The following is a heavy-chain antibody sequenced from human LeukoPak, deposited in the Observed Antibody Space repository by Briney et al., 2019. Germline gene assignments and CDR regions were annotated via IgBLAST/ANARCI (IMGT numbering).Heavy chain of an antibody. CDR3: AKYGNSGWVIYS. D-gene: IGHD6-19*01. CDR1: GGSIGRDY. V-gene: IGHV4-59*08. Sequence: SETLSLTCTVSGGSIGRDYWTWLRQPPGKGLEYIGYIYYNGATNYNPSLKSRVTISVDTSKNQFSLKLSSVTAADTAVYFCAKYGNSGWVIYSWGQGTLVTVSS. J-gene: IGHJ4*02. CDR2: IYYNGAT.